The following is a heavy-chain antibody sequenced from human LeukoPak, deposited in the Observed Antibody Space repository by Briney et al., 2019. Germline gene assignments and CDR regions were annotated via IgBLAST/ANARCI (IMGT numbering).Heavy chain of an antibody. J-gene: IGHJ4*02. CDR3: AHSDDYYDSSGYSHFVY. V-gene: IGHV2-5*02. CDR2: IYWDDDK. D-gene: IGHD3-22*01. Sequence: SGPTLVNPTQTLTLTCTFSGFSLSTSGVGVGWIRQPPGKALEWLALIYWDDDKRYSPSLKSRLTITKDTSKNQVVLTMTNMDPVDTATYYCAHSDDYYDSSGYSHFVYWGQGTLVTVSS. CDR1: GFSLSTSGVG.